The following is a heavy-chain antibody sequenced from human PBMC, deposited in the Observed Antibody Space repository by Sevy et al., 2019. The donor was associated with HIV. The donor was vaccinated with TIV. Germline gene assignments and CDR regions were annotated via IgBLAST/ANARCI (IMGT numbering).Heavy chain of an antibody. CDR1: GYTFTSYY. Sequence: ASVKVSCKASGYTFTSYYMHWVRQAPGQGLEWMGIINPSGGSTSYAQKFQGRVTMTRDTSTGTVYMELGSLGSEETAVYYCARDSSSFDLAGDYYGMDVWGQGTTVTVSS. D-gene: IGHD6-6*01. CDR2: INPSGGST. V-gene: IGHV1-46*01. J-gene: IGHJ6*02. CDR3: ARDSSSFDLAGDYYGMDV.